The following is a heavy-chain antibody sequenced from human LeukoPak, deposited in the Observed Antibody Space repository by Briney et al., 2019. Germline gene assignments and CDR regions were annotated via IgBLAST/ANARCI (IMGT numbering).Heavy chain of an antibody. J-gene: IGHJ5*02. V-gene: IGHV4-39*07. CDR1: VGSISSSSDY. Sequence: PSETLSLTCTVSVGSISSSSDYWGWVRQHPGKGREWIGSIYDSGSTYYTPSLKSPFTISVDTSKNQFSLKLSSVTAPDTAVYYCAKSHYSDPGWFDPSGQGTLVTVSS. CDR2: IYDSGST. D-gene: IGHD2-21*01. CDR3: AKSHYSDPGWFDP.